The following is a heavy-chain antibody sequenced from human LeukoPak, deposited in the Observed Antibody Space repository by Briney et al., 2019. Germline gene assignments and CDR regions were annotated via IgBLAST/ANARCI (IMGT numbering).Heavy chain of an antibody. J-gene: IGHJ4*02. CDR2: IHHSGST. CDR3: ARGGIRRPDYFDY. V-gene: IGHV4-34*01. CDR1: GGSFSGYY. D-gene: IGHD4-17*01. Sequence: PSETLSLTCAVYGGSFSGYYWSWIRQPPGKGLEWIGEIHHSGSTKYNPSLKSRVTISVDTSKNQFSLKLSSVTAADTAVYYCARGGIRRPDYFDYWGQGTLVTVSS.